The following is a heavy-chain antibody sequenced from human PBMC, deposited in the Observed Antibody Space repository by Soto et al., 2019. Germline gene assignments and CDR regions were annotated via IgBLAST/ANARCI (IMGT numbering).Heavy chain of an antibody. CDR1: VGSISSYY. D-gene: IGHD4-17*01. Sequence: SETVSLTCTVSVGSISSYYWSWIRQPPGKGLEWIGYIYYSGSTNYNPSLKSRVTISVDTSKNQFSLKLSSVTAADTAVYYCARSEDYGDYALDYWGQGTLVTVSS. CDR2: IYYSGST. V-gene: IGHV4-59*01. CDR3: ARSEDYGDYALDY. J-gene: IGHJ4*02.